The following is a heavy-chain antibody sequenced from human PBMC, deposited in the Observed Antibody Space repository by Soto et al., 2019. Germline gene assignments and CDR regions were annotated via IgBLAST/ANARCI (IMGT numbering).Heavy chain of an antibody. CDR3: ATGGQSGGYIEN. V-gene: IGHV1-69*12. D-gene: IGHD2-15*01. J-gene: IGHJ4*02. CDR2: IIALVGAV. Sequence: QVQVVQSGPEVKKPGSSVKVSCKTSGDTSSSYTINLVRQAPGQGLEWMGGIIALVGAVSYAQRFQGRVTITVDDSTNTAYLEVRSLRSEDTAVYYCATGGQSGGYIENWGQGTLVTVSS. CDR1: GDTSSSYT.